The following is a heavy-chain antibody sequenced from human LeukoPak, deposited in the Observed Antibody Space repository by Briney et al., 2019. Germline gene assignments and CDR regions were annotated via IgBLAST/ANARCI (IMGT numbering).Heavy chain of an antibody. CDR3: ARDRQAYNWNDLDY. CDR2: IYYSGST. J-gene: IGHJ4*02. Sequence: SETLSLTCAVSGGSISSYYWSWIRQPPGKGLEWIGYIYYSGSTYYNPSLKSRVTISVDRSKNQFSLKLSSVTAADTAVYYCARDRQAYNWNDLDYWGQGTLVTVSS. V-gene: IGHV4-59*12. D-gene: IGHD1-20*01. CDR1: GGSISSYY.